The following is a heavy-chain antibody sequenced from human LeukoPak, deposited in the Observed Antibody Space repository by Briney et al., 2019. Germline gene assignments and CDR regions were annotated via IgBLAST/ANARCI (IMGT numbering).Heavy chain of an antibody. V-gene: IGHV4-39*07. Sequence: SETLSLTCIVSGGSITTSDNYWGWIRQPLGKGLEWIGAVHNSGSTYYNPSLKSRVTMSIDRSTNRFSLKLSSVTAADTAVYYCARDWVAVAGRGDYWGQGTLVTVSS. D-gene: IGHD6-19*01. CDR3: ARDWVAVAGRGDY. J-gene: IGHJ4*02. CDR1: GGSITTSDNY. CDR2: VHNSGST.